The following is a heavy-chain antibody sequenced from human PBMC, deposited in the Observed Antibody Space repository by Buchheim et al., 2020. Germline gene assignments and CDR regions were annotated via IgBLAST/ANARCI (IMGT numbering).Heavy chain of an antibody. Sequence: QLQLQESGSGLVKPSQTLSLTCAVSGGSISSGGYSWSWIRQPPGKGLEWIGYIYHSGSTYYNPSLKSRVTISVDRSKNQFFLKLSSVTAAATAGYYGARGGGDSPGSSGMDVWGQGTT. V-gene: IGHV4-30-2*01. D-gene: IGHD1-26*01. CDR3: ARGGGDSPGSSGMDV. J-gene: IGHJ6*02. CDR2: IYHSGST. CDR1: GGSISSGGYS.